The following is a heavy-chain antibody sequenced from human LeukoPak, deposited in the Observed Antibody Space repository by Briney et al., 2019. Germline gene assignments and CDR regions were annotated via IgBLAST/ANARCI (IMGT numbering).Heavy chain of an antibody. CDR2: ISSSSSYI. D-gene: IGHD5-18*01. V-gene: IGHV3-21*01. CDR1: GFTFSSYS. Sequence: GGSLRLSCAASGFTFSSYSMNRVRQAPGKGLEWVSSISSSSSYIYYADSVKGRFTISRDNAKNSLYLQMNSLRAEDTAVYYCARGRGYSYGRILFDYWGQGTLVTVSS. J-gene: IGHJ4*02. CDR3: ARGRGYSYGRILFDY.